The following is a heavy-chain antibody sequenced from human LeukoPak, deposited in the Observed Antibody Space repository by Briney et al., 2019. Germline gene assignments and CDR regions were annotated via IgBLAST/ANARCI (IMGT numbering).Heavy chain of an antibody. CDR2: ISYDGSNK. V-gene: IGHV3-30*04. Sequence: GRSLRLSCAASGFTFSSYAMHWVRQAPGKGLEWVAVISYDGSNKYYADSVKGRFTISRDNSKNTLYLQMNSLRAEDTAVYYCASGRLGYWGQGTLVTVSS. CDR3: ASGRLGY. D-gene: IGHD1-1*01. J-gene: IGHJ4*02. CDR1: GFTFSSYA.